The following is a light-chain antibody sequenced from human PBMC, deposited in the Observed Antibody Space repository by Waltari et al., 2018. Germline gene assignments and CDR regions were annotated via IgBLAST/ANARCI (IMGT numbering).Light chain of an antibody. Sequence: QSALTQPASVSGSPGQSITMSCTGTSSDIGTYNYVLWYQQHPGNAPKLLIYDVSNRPSGVSNRFSGSKSGITASLTISGLRAEDEADYYCSSYSDSSTLVVFGGGTKLTVL. CDR1: SSDIGTYNY. CDR2: DVS. V-gene: IGLV2-14*03. J-gene: IGLJ3*02. CDR3: SSYSDSSTLVV.